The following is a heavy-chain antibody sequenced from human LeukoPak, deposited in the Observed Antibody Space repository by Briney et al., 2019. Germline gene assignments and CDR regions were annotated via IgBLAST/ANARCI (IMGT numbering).Heavy chain of an antibody. Sequence: PSETLSLTCTVSGGSISSYYWSWIRQPPGKGLEWNGYIYYSGSTNYNPSLKSRVTISVDTSKNQFSLKLSSVTAADTAVYYCARDPNPSGWYSGAFDIWGQGTMVTVSS. J-gene: IGHJ3*02. CDR1: GGSISSYY. CDR2: IYYSGST. V-gene: IGHV4-59*01. D-gene: IGHD6-19*01. CDR3: ARDPNPSGWYSGAFDI.